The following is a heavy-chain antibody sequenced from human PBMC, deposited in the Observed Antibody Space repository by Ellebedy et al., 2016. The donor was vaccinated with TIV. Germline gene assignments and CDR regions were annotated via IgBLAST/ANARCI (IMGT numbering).Heavy chain of an antibody. CDR2: IWYDGFNK. CDR3: AREQSPYYEILTGSFDY. CDR1: GFSFSTYG. D-gene: IGHD3-9*01. J-gene: IGHJ4*02. Sequence: PGGSLRLSCAAPGFSFSTYGMHWVRQAPGQGLEWVAVIWYDGFNKDYADSVKGRFTISRDNSKCTLYLEMKSLRVEDTAVYYCAREQSPYYEILTGSFDYWGQGALVTVSS. V-gene: IGHV3-33*01.